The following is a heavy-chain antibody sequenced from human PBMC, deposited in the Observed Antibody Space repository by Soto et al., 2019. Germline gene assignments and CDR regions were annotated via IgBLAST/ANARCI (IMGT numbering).Heavy chain of an antibody. D-gene: IGHD3-22*01. Sequence: SETLSLTCAVSGGSISSGGYSWSWIRQPPGKGLEWIGYIYHSGSTYYNPSLKSRVTISVDTSKNQFSLKLSSVTAADTAVYYCASYYDSSGYYLYNWFDPWGQGTLVTVSS. J-gene: IGHJ5*02. CDR1: GGSISSGGYS. CDR2: IYHSGST. V-gene: IGHV4-30-2*01. CDR3: ASYYDSSGYYLYNWFDP.